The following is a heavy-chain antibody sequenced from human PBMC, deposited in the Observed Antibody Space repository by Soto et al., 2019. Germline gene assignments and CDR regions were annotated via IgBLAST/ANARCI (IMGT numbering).Heavy chain of an antibody. Sequence: SQTLSLTCAISGDSVSSNSAAWNWIRQSPSRGLEWLGRTYYRSKWYNDYAVSVKSRITINPDTSKNQFSLQLNSVTPGDTAVYYCARRMWAAAGLYYYYGMDVWGQGTTVTVSS. CDR2: TYYRSKWYN. J-gene: IGHJ6*02. V-gene: IGHV6-1*01. CDR1: GDSVSSNSAA. CDR3: ARRMWAAAGLYYYYGMDV. D-gene: IGHD6-13*01.